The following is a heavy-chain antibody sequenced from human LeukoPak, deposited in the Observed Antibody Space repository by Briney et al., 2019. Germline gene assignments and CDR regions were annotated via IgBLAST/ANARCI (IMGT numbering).Heavy chain of an antibody. D-gene: IGHD3-10*01. CDR1: GFTFSNYW. J-gene: IGHJ6*02. Sequence: GESLRLSCAASGFTFSNYWMTWVRQAPGKGLEWVANIKQDGSEKYYVDSVKGRFTISRDNAKNSLYLQMTSLRTEDTALYYCARDLNNPRDYYYGMDVWGQGTTVTVSS. V-gene: IGHV3-7*03. CDR3: ARDLNNPRDYYYGMDV. CDR2: IKQDGSEK.